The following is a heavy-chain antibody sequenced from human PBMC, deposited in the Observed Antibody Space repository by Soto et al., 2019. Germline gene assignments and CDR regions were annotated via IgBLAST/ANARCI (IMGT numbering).Heavy chain of an antibody. J-gene: IGHJ5*02. CDR3: ARITYYDFWSGYYSAPGTWFDP. CDR1: GYTFSSYD. V-gene: IGHV1-8*01. CDR2: MNPNSGNT. Sequence: ASVKVSCKASGYTFSSYDINWVRQATRQGLEWMGWMNPNSGNTGYAQKFQGRVTMTRNTSISTAYMELSSLRSEDTAVYYCARITYYDFWSGYYSAPGTWFDPWGQGTLVTVSS. D-gene: IGHD3-3*01.